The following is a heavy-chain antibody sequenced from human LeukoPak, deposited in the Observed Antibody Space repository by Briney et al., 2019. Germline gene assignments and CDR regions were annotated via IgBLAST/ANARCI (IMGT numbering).Heavy chain of an antibody. CDR1: GFTFSDYY. Sequence: GGSLRLSCAASGFTFSDYYMSWIRQAPGKGLEWVSYISSSGSTIYYADSVKGRFTISRDNAKNSLYLQMNSLRAEDTAVYYCARAEMATISWFDPWGQGTLVTVSS. D-gene: IGHD5-24*01. V-gene: IGHV3-11*01. CDR3: ARAEMATISWFDP. J-gene: IGHJ5*02. CDR2: ISSSGSTI.